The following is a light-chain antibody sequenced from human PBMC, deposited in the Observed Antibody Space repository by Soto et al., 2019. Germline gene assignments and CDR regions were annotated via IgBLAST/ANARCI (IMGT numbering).Light chain of an antibody. Sequence: DIQMTQSPSSLSASVGDRVTITCQASHDIRKYLNWYQQKPGKAPKLLIYDVSSLQSGVPSRFSGSGSGTEFTLTISSLQPDDFATYYCQHYKMYSPWTFGQGTKVDIK. CDR1: HDIRKY. CDR2: DVS. V-gene: IGKV1-16*01. J-gene: IGKJ1*01. CDR3: QHYKMYSPWT.